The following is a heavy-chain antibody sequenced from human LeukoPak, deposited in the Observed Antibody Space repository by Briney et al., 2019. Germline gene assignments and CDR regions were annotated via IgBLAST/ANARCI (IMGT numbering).Heavy chain of an antibody. J-gene: IGHJ4*02. CDR2: TQYDGRNK. V-gene: IGHV3-30*02. D-gene: IGHD3-3*01. Sequence: GGSLRLSCTASGFPFSRYGIHWVRQAPGRGLEWVAFTQYDGRNKYYADSVKGRFTISRDNSKNTLYLQMNSLRAEDTAVYYCAKVATGGYYWHYFDYWGQRTLVTVSS. CDR1: GFPFSRYG. CDR3: AKVATGGYYWHYFDY.